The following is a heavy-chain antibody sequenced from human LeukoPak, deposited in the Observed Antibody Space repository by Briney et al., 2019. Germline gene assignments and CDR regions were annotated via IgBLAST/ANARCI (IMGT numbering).Heavy chain of an antibody. D-gene: IGHD5-12*01. CDR1: GYTFTNYD. Sequence: ASVKVSCKASGYTFTNYDINWVRQATGQGLEWMGWMNPNSGNTDYAQKFQGRVTMTRNTSISTAYMELSSLVSEDTAVYYCARGTGSWLRLTRWFDPRGQGTLVTVSS. J-gene: IGHJ5*02. CDR3: ARGTGSWLRLTRWFDP. CDR2: MNPNSGNT. V-gene: IGHV1-8*01.